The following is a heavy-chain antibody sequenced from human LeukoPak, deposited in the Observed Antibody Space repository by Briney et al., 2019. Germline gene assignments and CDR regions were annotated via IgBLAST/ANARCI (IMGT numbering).Heavy chain of an antibody. CDR3: AKGQRSCGGGRCELFDS. D-gene: IGHD2-15*01. V-gene: IGHV3-23*01. Sequence: TGGSLRLSCAASGFSFSTYAMSWVRQSPGKGLEWVSVISDSGGHTIYADSVKGRFTISRDNSRNTLYLQLGGLRAEDTAVYYCAKGQRSCGGGRCELFDSWGQGTLVTVSS. CDR2: ISDSGGHT. J-gene: IGHJ4*02. CDR1: GFSFSTYA.